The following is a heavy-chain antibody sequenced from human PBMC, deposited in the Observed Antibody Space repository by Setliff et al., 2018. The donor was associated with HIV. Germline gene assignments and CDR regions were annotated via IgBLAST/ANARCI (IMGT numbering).Heavy chain of an antibody. CDR1: GFSLSTSGVG. CDR3: ARTPIYGANHLFDFDF. Sequence: SGPTLVNPTQTLTLTCTFSGFSLSTSGVGVTWIRQPPGKALEWLARIDWDDDKYYSTSLKTRLTISRDTSKNQVVLTMTNMDPVDTATYYCARTPIYGANHLFDFDFWGQGALVTVSS. J-gene: IGHJ4*02. V-gene: IGHV2-70*11. D-gene: IGHD4-17*01. CDR2: IDWDDDK.